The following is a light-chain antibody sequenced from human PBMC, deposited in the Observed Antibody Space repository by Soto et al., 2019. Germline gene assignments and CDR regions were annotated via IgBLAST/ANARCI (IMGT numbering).Light chain of an antibody. J-gene: IGKJ2*01. CDR3: QQYHRYPYS. V-gene: IGKV1-5*03. CDR1: QSISNW. CDR2: GAS. Sequence: DIPMSQSPSTLSPSVGDRVTISCRASQSISNWLAWYQQKPGEAPELLIYGASNLQSGVPSRFSGSGSGTEFTLTISSLQTDDFATYYCQQYHRYPYSFGQGTKLEI.